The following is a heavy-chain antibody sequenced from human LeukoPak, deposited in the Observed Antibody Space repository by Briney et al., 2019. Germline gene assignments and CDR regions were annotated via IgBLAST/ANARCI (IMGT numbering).Heavy chain of an antibody. V-gene: IGHV3-23*01. Sequence: GGSLRLSCAASGFTFSSYAMSWVRQAPGKGLEWVSAISGSGGSAYYADSVKGRFTISRDNSKNTLYLQMNSLRAEDTAVYYCAKGHRITMVRGVRFDYWGQGTLVTVSS. J-gene: IGHJ4*02. CDR1: GFTFSSYA. D-gene: IGHD3-10*01. CDR2: ISGSGGSA. CDR3: AKGHRITMVRGVRFDY.